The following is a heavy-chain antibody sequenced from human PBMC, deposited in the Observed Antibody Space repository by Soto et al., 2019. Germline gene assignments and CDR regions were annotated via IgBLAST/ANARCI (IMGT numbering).Heavy chain of an antibody. D-gene: IGHD3-9*01. J-gene: IGHJ6*03. Sequence: SETLSFTCTVSGGSISNFYWSWIRQPPGKGLEWIGYVYYTGSTSYNPSLKRRVTFSADSSRGQFSLRLNSVTAADTAVYYCARTVLGPDLLADSFVDYYYYMDVWGQGTTVTVSS. CDR3: ARTVLGPDLLADSFVDYYYYMDV. CDR1: GGSISNFY. CDR2: VYYTGST. V-gene: IGHV4-59*08.